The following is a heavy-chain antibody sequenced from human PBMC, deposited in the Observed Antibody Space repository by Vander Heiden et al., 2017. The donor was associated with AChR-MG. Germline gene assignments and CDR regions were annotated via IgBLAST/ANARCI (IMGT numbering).Heavy chain of an antibody. Sequence: EVQLVESGGGLVQPGGSLRLSCAASGFPFSSYDMHWVRQATGKGLEWVSAIGTAGDTYYPGSVKGRFTSSRENAKNSLYLQMNSLRAGDTAVYYCARGGNRAYYYYYMDVWGKGTTVTVSS. J-gene: IGHJ6*03. CDR1: GFPFSSYD. CDR2: IGTAGDT. CDR3: ARGGNRAYYYYYMDV. D-gene: IGHD3-16*01. V-gene: IGHV3-13*01.